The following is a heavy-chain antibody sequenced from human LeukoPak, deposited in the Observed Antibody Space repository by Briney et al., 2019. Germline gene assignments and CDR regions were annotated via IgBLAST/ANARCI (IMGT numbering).Heavy chain of an antibody. D-gene: IGHD3-10*01. CDR2: ISAYNGNT. CDR1: GYTFTSYG. J-gene: IGHJ4*02. CDR3: ARDYYGSGRPPFDY. V-gene: IGHV1-18*01. Sequence: ASVKVSCKASGYTFTSYGISWVRQAPGQGLEWMGWISAYNGNTNYAQKLQGRVTMTTDTSTSTAYMELRSLRSDDTAVYYCARDYYGSGRPPFDYWGQGTLVTVSS.